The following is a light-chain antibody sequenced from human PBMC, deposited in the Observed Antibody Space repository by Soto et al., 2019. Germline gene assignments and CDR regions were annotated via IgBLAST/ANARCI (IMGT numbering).Light chain of an antibody. CDR1: QSISSY. J-gene: IGKJ4*01. Sequence: IEVTQSPSSLAASLGDRVTITCRASQSISSYLNWYQQKPGKAPKLLIYAASTLRSGVPSRFSGSGSGTDFNLTINSLQPEDFATYFCQQSFTTPLTFGGGTKVDIK. CDR3: QQSFTTPLT. CDR2: AAS. V-gene: IGKV1-39*01.